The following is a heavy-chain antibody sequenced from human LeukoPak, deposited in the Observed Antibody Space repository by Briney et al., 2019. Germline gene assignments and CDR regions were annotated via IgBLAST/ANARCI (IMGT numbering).Heavy chain of an antibody. Sequence: GGSLRLSCAASGFTFSSYWMHWVRQAPGKGLVWVSRINSDGSSTSYADSVKGRFTISRDNAKNTLYLQMNSLRAEDTAVYDCTTPLRLRFSYAFDIWGQGTMVTVFS. CDR1: GFTFSSYW. D-gene: IGHD3-3*01. CDR3: TTPLRLRFSYAFDI. J-gene: IGHJ3*02. V-gene: IGHV3-74*01. CDR2: INSDGSST.